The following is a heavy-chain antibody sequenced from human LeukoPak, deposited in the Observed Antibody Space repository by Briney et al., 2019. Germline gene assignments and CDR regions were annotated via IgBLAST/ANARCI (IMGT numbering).Heavy chain of an antibody. CDR1: GFTFSSYW. V-gene: IGHV3-7*01. D-gene: IGHD6-19*01. J-gene: IGHJ6*03. CDR3: RGYSSGCYPYYYYMDV. Sequence: GGSLRLSCAASGFTFSSYWMSWVRQAPGKGLEWVANIKQDGSEKYYVDSVKGRFTISRDNAKNSLYLQMNRLRDEDTAVSYCRGYSSGCYPYYYYMDVWGKGTTVTISS. CDR2: IKQDGSEK.